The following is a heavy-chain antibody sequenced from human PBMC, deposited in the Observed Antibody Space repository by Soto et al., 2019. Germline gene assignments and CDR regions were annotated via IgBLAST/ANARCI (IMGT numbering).Heavy chain of an antibody. J-gene: IGHJ4*02. D-gene: IGHD2-2*01. Sequence: PSETLSLTCTVSGGSISSGGYYWSWIRQHPGKGLEWIGYIYYSGSTYYNPSLKSRVTISVDTSKNQFSLKLNSVTAADTAVYYCATVPRYCSGTTCYFDSWGRGTLVTVSS. V-gene: IGHV4-31*03. CDR3: ATVPRYCSGTTCYFDS. CDR1: GGSISSGGYY. CDR2: IYYSGST.